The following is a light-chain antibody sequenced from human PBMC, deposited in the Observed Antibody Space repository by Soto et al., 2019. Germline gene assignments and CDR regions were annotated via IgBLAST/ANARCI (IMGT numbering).Light chain of an antibody. CDR3: CSFAGSYTFWV. Sequence: QSALTQPRSVSGSPGQSVTISCTGTSSDVGDYNYVSWYQQYPGKALKLVIYDVSKRPSGVPDRFSGSKSGNTASLTISGLQAEDEADYYCCSFAGSYTFWVFGGGTKLTVL. CDR1: SSDVGDYNY. V-gene: IGLV2-11*01. CDR2: DVS. J-gene: IGLJ3*02.